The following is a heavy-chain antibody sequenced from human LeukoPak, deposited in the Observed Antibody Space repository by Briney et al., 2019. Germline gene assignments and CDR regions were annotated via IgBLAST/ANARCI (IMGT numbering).Heavy chain of an antibody. Sequence: GGSLRLSCAASGFTFSNYNMNWVRQAPGKGLEWVSSISISSSYKYYADSVKGRFTISGDNAKNSLYLQMNSLRAEDTAVYYCARGRYDILAGYQPPYFDYWGQGTLVTVSS. D-gene: IGHD3-9*01. V-gene: IGHV3-21*01. CDR3: ARGRYDILAGYQPPYFDY. CDR2: ISISSSYK. CDR1: GFTFSNYN. J-gene: IGHJ4*02.